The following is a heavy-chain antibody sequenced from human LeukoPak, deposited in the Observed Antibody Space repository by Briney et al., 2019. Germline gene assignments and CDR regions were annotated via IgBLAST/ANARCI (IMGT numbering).Heavy chain of an antibody. V-gene: IGHV3-48*02. CDR2: ISSSSSTI. CDR3: ARDIAVTAAGVDY. D-gene: IGHD2-21*02. CDR1: GYTFSSYS. Sequence: GGSLRLSCAASGYTFSSYSMNWVRQAPEEGLEWVSYISSSSSTIYYADSMKGRFTISRDNAKNLLYLQMNRLRDEDTAVYYCARDIAVTAAGVDYWGQGTLVTVSS. J-gene: IGHJ4*02.